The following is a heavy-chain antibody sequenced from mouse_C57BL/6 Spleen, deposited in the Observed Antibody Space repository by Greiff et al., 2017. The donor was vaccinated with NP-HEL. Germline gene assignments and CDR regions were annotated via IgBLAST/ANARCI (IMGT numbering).Heavy chain of an antibody. CDR1: GYTFTSYW. CDR3: ARGRGNYFDY. J-gene: IGHJ2*01. CDR2: IDPSDSET. V-gene: IGHV1-52*01. Sequence: VKLQQPGAELVRPGSSVKLSCKASGYTFTSYWMHWVKQRPIQGLEWIGNIDPSDSETHYNQKFKDKATLTVDKSSSTAYMQRSSLTSEDSAVYYCARGRGNYFDYWGQGTTLTVSS.